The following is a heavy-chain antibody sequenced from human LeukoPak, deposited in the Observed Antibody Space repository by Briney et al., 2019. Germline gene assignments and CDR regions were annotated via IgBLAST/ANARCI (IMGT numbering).Heavy chain of an antibody. CDR1: GFTFSSYS. CDR2: ISSSSSTI. D-gene: IGHD3-16*02. CDR3: AGNSRSMYCWYGWGSYLHAFDI. J-gene: IGHJ3*02. Sequence: GGSLRLSCAASGFTFSSYSMNWVRQAPGKGLEWVSYISSSSSTIYYADSVKGRFTISRDNAKNSLYLQMNSLRDEDTAVYYCAGNSRSMYCWYGWGSYLHAFDIWGQGTMVTVSS. V-gene: IGHV3-48*02.